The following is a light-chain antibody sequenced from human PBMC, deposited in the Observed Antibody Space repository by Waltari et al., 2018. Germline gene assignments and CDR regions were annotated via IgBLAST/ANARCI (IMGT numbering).Light chain of an antibody. CDR1: ESVSGN. CDR2: GTV. Sequence: EIVMTQSPATLSVSPGDRATLSCRASESVSGNLAWYQQKPGQAPRLLIYGTVTRGTGIPARFSGSGSGTEFTLSISSLRSEDFAVYRCQQYKMWPQTFGQGTKVEIK. CDR3: QQYKMWPQT. J-gene: IGKJ1*01. V-gene: IGKV3-15*01.